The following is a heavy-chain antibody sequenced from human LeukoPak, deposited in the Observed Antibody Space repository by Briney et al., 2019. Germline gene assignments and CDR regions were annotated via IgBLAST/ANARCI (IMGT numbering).Heavy chain of an antibody. D-gene: IGHD3-10*01. CDR2: ISGSGGST. CDR1: GFTFSSYA. J-gene: IGHJ4*02. CDR3: AREETRITMLRGVTYFEY. Sequence: PGGSLRLSCAASGFTFSSYAMSWVRQAPGKGLEWVSAISGSGGSTYYADSVKGRFTISRDNAKNSLYLQMSSLRAEDTALYYCAREETRITMLRGVTYFEYWGQGTLVTVSS. V-gene: IGHV3-23*01.